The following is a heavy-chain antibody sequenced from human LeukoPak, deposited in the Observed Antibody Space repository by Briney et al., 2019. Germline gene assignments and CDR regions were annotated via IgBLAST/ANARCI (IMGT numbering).Heavy chain of an antibody. J-gene: IGHJ4*02. V-gene: IGHV1-8*02. D-gene: IGHD7-27*01. CDR2: MSPNSGNT. CDR3: VRTPPNWGADY. Sequence: ASGKVSCKASGYTFTSYGISWVRQAPGQGLEWMGWMSPNSGNTGYAQKFQGRVTMTRNTAISTAYMELSSLRSEDTAVYYCVRTPPNWGADYWGQGTLVTVSS. CDR1: GYTFTSYG.